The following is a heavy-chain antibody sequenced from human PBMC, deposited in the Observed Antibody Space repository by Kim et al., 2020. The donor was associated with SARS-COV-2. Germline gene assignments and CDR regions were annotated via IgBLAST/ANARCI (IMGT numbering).Heavy chain of an antibody. Sequence: GGSLRLSCAGSGFTFSSYAMSWVRQAPGKGLEWVSSISGSGGSTTYADSVKGRFTISRDNSKNTLCLQMNSLRAEDTAIYYCAKVRGHWYFDLWGRGTLVPVSS. J-gene: IGHJ2*01. CDR2: ISGSGGST. CDR3: AKVRGHWYFDL. CDR1: GFTFSSYA. D-gene: IGHD3-10*01. V-gene: IGHV3-23*01.